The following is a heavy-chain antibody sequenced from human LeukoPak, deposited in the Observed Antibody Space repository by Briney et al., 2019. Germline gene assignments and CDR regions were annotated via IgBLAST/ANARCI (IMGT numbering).Heavy chain of an antibody. V-gene: IGHV3-23*01. CDR3: AKYRLSGRRDYDY. D-gene: IGHD3-16*02. CDR1: GFTFGTYA. Sequence: GGSLRLSCAASGFTFGTYAMTWVRQAPGKGLEWVSTIGTTAGDTYYADSVKGRFTVSRNNSKNTLYLQMSSLRAEDTAVYYCAKYRLSGRRDYDYWGQGILVTVSS. CDR2: IGTTAGDT. J-gene: IGHJ4*02.